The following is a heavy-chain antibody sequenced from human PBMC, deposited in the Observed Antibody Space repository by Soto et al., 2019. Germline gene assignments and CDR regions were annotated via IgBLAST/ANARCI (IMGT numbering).Heavy chain of an antibody. CDR1: GFTFSSYA. D-gene: IGHD4-17*01. V-gene: IGHV3-23*01. CDR3: AKGYGDYVGY. CDR2: ISGSGGST. J-gene: IGHJ4*02. Sequence: PGGSLRLSCAASGFTFSSYAMSWVRQAPGKGLELVSAISGSGGSTYYADSVKGRFTIARDNSKNTLYLQMNSLRAEDTAVYYCAKGYGDYVGYWGQGTLVTVSS.